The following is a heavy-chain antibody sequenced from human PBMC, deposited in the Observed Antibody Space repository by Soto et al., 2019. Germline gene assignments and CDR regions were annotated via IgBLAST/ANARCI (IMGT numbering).Heavy chain of an antibody. V-gene: IGHV1-18*01. Sequence: QVQLVQSGAEVKKPGASVKVSCKASGYTFTSYGLSWVRQAPGQGLEWMGWINANNGNTKYAQKLQGRVTMTTDTSTTTAYMELRSLRSDDTAVYFCARDLNLGLGDYWGQGTLVTVSS. CDR3: ARDLNLGLGDY. J-gene: IGHJ4*02. CDR2: INANNGNT. CDR1: GYTFTSYG. D-gene: IGHD7-27*01.